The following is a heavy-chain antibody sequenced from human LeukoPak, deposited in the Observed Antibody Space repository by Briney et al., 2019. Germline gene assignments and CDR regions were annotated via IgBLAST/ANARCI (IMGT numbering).Heavy chain of an antibody. Sequence: SETLSLTCTVSGDSINRYLWTWIRQPAGRGLEWIGRIYDSGTTNYRPSLKSRVSMSVETPKNQFSLRLSSVTAADTAVYYCARQSDSGGYFEYWGQGIRVTVSS. CDR1: GDSINRYL. CDR2: IYDSGTT. J-gene: IGHJ4*01. D-gene: IGHD2-15*01. CDR3: ARQSDSGGYFEY. V-gene: IGHV4-4*07.